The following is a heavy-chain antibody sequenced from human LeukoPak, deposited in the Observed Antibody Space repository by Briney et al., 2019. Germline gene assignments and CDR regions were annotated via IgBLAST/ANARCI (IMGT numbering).Heavy chain of an antibody. V-gene: IGHV1-69*13. J-gene: IGHJ4*02. CDR2: IIPIFGTA. CDR3: ARHYSSYGGVDY. CDR1: GGTFSSYA. D-gene: IGHD2-8*02. Sequence: PVASVKVSCKASGGTFSSYAISWVRQAPGQGLEWMGGIIPIFGTANYAQKFQGRVTITADESTSTAYMELSSLRSEDTAVYYCARHYSSYGGVDYWGQGTLVTVSS.